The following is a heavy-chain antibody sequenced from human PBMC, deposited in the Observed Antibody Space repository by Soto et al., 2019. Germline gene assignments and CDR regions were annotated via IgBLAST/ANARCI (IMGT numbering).Heavy chain of an antibody. Sequence: SETLSLTCTVSGGSITNNSFSWGWIRQPPGKGLEWIGTIYHTGGTHYNPSLKSRLTMSVDTSNDQFSLTLSSLTAADSAVYYCARQVATISYYYYGLDIWGQGTTVTVSS. CDR3: ARQVATISYYYYGLDI. V-gene: IGHV4-39*01. CDR2: IYHTGGT. J-gene: IGHJ6*02. CDR1: GGSITNNSFS. D-gene: IGHD5-12*01.